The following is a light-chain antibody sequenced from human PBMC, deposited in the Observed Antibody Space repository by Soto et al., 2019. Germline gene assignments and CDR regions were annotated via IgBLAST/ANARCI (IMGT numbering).Light chain of an antibody. J-gene: IGKJ5*01. Sequence: EIGLTQSPAILSLSTGERATLSCRASQSVSSYLAWYQQKPGQAPRLLIYDASNRATGIPARFSGSGSGTDFTLTISSLEPEDFAVYYCQQRSNWPPITFGQGTRLEIK. CDR1: QSVSSY. V-gene: IGKV3-11*01. CDR2: DAS. CDR3: QQRSNWPPIT.